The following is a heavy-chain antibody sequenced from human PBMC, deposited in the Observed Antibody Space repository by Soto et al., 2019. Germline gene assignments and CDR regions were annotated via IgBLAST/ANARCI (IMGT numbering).Heavy chain of an antibody. CDR3: ARSLTYYYDSSGYYNEYYYYGMDV. Sequence: HGESLKISCKGSGYSFTSYWIGWVRQMPGKGLEWMGIIYPGDSDTRYSPSFQGQVTISADKSISTAYLQWSSLKASDTAMYYCARSLTYYYDSSGYYNEYYYYGMDVWGQGTTVTVSS. CDR1: GYSFTSYW. V-gene: IGHV5-51*01. D-gene: IGHD3-22*01. CDR2: IYPGDSDT. J-gene: IGHJ6*02.